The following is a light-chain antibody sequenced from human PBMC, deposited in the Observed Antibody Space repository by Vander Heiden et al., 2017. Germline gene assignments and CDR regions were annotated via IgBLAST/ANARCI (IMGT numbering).Light chain of an antibody. CDR2: KDT. CDR1: ALPKQY. V-gene: IGLV3-25*03. CDR3: QSADSSGSYVV. Sequence: SYELTQPPSVSVSPGQTARITCSGDALPKQYAYRYQQKAGQAPVLVIYKDTERPSGIPERFSGSSSGTTVTLTISGVQAEDEADYYCQSADSSGSYVVFGGGTTLTVL. J-gene: IGLJ2*01.